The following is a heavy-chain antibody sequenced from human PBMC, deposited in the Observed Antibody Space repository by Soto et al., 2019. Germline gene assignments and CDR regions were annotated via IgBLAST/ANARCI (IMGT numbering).Heavy chain of an antibody. D-gene: IGHD1-7*01. V-gene: IGHV3-9*01. J-gene: IGHJ4*02. CDR3: AKDFSDIWDYRRDFDY. CDR1: GFTFSSDW. CDR2: ISWNSGSI. Sequence: GGSLRLSCAASGFTFSSDWMHWVRQAPGKGLEWVSGISWNSGSIAYADSVKGRFTISRDNAKNSLYLQMNSLTPEDTALYYCAKDFSDIWDYRRDFDYWGQGTLVTVSS.